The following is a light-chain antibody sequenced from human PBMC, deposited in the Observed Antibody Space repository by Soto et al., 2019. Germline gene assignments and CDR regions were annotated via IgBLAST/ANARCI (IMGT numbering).Light chain of an antibody. CDR2: SAS. J-gene: IGKJ1*01. CDR1: QGIRRY. CDR3: LQDFNFPRT. V-gene: IGKV1-6*01. Sequence: AIQMTQSPSSLSASVGDTVTITCRASQGIRRYLSWYQQKPGEAPKLLIYSASDLQGAVPSRFRGSGSGTDFTLTISSLQPEDFATYYCLQDFNFPRTFGQGTKVEV.